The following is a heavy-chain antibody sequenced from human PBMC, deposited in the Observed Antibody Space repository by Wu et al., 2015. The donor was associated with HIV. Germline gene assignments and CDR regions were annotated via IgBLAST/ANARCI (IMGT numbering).Heavy chain of an antibody. CDR3: ARDYYDVLTTFSHYFFDL. Sequence: QVQLVQSGAEVKKPGASVKVSCQASGYTFTDYYIHWLRQAPGQGLEWMGWTNPNSGGTKYAQKFQGRVTLTRDTSITTAYMEMSGLRSDDTAVYYCARDYYDVLTTFSHYFFDLWGQGTLVTVSS. V-gene: IGHV1-2*02. CDR2: TNPNSGGT. CDR1: GYTFTDYY. J-gene: IGHJ4*02. D-gene: IGHD3-9*01.